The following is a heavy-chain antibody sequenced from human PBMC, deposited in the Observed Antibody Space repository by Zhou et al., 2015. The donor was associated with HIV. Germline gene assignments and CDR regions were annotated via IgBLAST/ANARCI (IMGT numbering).Heavy chain of an antibody. V-gene: IGHV1-3*05. D-gene: IGHD6-19*01. CDR3: ARTGQWLAPGDY. J-gene: IGHJ4*02. CDR2: INVGNGNT. CDR1: GYPFTSYA. Sequence: QVQLVQSGAEEKKPGASVKVSCKTSGYPFTSYAMHWLRQAPGQRLEWMGWINVGNGNTKYSQKFQGRVTITRDTSASTAYMELTSLRSDDTAVYYCARTGQWLAPGDYWGQGTLVTVSS.